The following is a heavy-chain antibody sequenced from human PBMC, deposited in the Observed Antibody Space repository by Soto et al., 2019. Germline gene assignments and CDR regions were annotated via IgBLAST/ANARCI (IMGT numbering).Heavy chain of an antibody. CDR1: GGSISSSSYY. CDR3: ARGSQQLLYRYYYGMDV. V-gene: IGHV4-39*01. D-gene: IGHD6-13*01. Sequence: SETLSLTCTVSGGSISSSSYYWGWIRQPPGKGLEWIGSIYYSGSTYYNPSLKSRVTISVDTSKNQFSLKLSSVTAADTAVYYCARGSQQLLYRYYYGMDVWGQGTTVTVSS. CDR2: IYYSGST. J-gene: IGHJ6*02.